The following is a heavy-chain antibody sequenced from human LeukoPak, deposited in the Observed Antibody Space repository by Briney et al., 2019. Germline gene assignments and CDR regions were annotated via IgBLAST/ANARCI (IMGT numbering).Heavy chain of an antibody. D-gene: IGHD4/OR15-4a*01. V-gene: IGHV1-69*05. Sequence: SVKVSCKASGGTFSSYAISWVRQAPGQGLEWMGGIIPIFGTANYAQKFQGRITMTRDTSTSTVYMELSSLKSEDTAVYYCARGKTMGDYWGQGTRVTVSS. CDR3: ARGKTMGDY. J-gene: IGHJ4*02. CDR1: GGTFSSYA. CDR2: IIPIFGTA.